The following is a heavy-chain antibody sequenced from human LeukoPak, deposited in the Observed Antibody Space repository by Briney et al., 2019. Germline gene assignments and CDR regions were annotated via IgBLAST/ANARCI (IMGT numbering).Heavy chain of an antibody. J-gene: IGHJ6*02. V-gene: IGHV5-10-1*01. CDR2: IDPSDSYN. D-gene: IGHD2-15*01. CDR1: GYSFTSYW. CDR3: ARHVISRYYFYGIDV. Sequence: GESLRISCKGSGYSFTSYWISWVRQMPVTGLEWMGRIDPSDSYNNYSPSFQGHVTISGDKSISTAYLQWSSMKASDTAMYYCARHVISRYYFYGIDVWGQGETVTVSS.